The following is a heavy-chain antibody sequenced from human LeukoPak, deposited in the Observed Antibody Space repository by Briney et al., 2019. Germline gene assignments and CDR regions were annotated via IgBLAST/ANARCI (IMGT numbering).Heavy chain of an antibody. CDR3: ARDPLYYDSSGYSY. CDR2: IRNRVNNYAT. Sequence: GGSLRLSCVGSGFIFSDYYMDWVRQAPGKGLEWVGRIRNRVNNYATEYAASVNGRFAISRADSTKSLYLQMNSLRAEDTAVYYCARDPLYYDSSGYSYWGQGTLVTVSS. V-gene: IGHV3-72*01. CDR1: GFIFSDYY. D-gene: IGHD3-22*01. J-gene: IGHJ4*02.